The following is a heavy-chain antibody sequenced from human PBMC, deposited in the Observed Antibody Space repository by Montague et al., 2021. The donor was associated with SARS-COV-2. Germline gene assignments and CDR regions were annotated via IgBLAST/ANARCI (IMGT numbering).Heavy chain of an antibody. D-gene: IGHD3-10*01. J-gene: IGHJ4*02. CDR3: ARDVRYYYDQ. CDR2: VSYRGGT. V-gene: IGHV4-59*01. CDR1: GGSMSSYH. Sequence: SETLSLTCSVSGGSMSSYHWVWIRQPPGKGLEWIGYVSYRGGTNYNLSLKSRVTISLDTSKNRFSLRVTSVTAADTAVYYCARDVRYYYDQWGQGILVTVSS.